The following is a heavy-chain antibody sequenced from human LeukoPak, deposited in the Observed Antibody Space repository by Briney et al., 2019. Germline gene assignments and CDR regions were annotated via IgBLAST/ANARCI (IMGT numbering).Heavy chain of an antibody. J-gene: IGHJ3*02. CDR1: GFTFSDYY. CDR3: SMGYSCGSDSFDI. CDR2: ISSSGSAI. V-gene: IGHV3-11*01. D-gene: IGHD6-19*01. Sequence: GSLRLSCAASGFTFSDYYMSWIRQAPGQGLEWVSYISSSGSAIYYAESVKGRFTISRDKAKNSLYMQMNSLRAEDTAVYYCSMGYSCGSDSFDIWGQGTMVTVSS.